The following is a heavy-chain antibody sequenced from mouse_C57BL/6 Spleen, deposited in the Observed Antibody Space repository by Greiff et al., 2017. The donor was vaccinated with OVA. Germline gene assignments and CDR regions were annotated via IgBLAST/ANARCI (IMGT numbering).Heavy chain of an antibody. Sequence: VQLQQSGPELVKPGASVKIPCKASGYTFTDYNMDWVKQSHGKSLEWIGDINPNNGGTIYNQKFKGKATLTVDKSSSTAYMELRSLTSEDTAVYYCERFYYGSSWYFDVWGTGTTVTVSS. CDR2: INPNNGGT. V-gene: IGHV1-18*01. J-gene: IGHJ1*03. D-gene: IGHD1-1*01. CDR1: GYTFTDYN. CDR3: ERFYYGSSWYFDV.